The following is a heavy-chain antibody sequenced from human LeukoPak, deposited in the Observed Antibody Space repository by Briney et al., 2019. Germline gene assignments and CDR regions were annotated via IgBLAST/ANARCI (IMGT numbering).Heavy chain of an antibody. CDR1: GGSFGDYY. V-gene: IGHV4-34*01. Sequence: PSETLSLTCDVYGGSFGDYYWTWIRQPPGKGLEWIGEINRRGGTNYNPSLKSRLTISIDTSKNQFSLILNSLTAADTAVYYCAKEGYSRGYYSYYYMDVWGKGTTVTVSS. CDR2: INRRGGT. D-gene: IGHD6-13*01. CDR3: AKEGYSRGYYSYYYMDV. J-gene: IGHJ6*03.